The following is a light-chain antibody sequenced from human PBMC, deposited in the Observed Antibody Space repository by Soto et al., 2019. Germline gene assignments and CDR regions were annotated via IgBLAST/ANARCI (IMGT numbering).Light chain of an antibody. CDR1: SSDVGGYNW. V-gene: IGLV2-14*01. Sequence: QPVLTQPASVSGSPGQSITISCTGTSSDVGGYNWVSWYQQLPDRAPKLLISEVSIRPSGVSGRFTGSKSGNTASLTISGLLAEDGGDYFCASYTSRATYVFGTGTKVTVL. CDR2: EVS. CDR3: ASYTSRATYV. J-gene: IGLJ1*01.